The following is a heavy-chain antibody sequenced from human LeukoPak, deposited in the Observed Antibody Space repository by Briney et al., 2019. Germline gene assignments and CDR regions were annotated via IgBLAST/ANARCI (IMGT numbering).Heavy chain of an antibody. D-gene: IGHD6-13*01. CDR1: GFTFSDYY. CDR2: ISSSDSTI. J-gene: IGHJ4*02. V-gene: IGHV3-11*01. Sequence: GGSLRLSCAASGFTFSDYYMSWIRQAPGKGLEWVSYISSSDSTIYYADSVKGRFTISRDNAKNSLYLQMNSLRAEDTAVYYCASQYTSSRIFDDWGQGTLVTVSS. CDR3: ASQYTSSRIFDD.